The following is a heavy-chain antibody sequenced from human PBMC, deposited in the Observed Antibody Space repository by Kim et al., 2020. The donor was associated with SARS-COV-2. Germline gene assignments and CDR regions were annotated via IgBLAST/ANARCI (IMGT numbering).Heavy chain of an antibody. D-gene: IGHD3-22*01. V-gene: IGHV3-23*01. CDR3: AKNYYDSSYDAFDI. Sequence: ADSVKGRFTISRDNSKNTLYLQMNSLRAEDTAVYYCAKNYYDSSYDAFDIWGQGTMVTVSS. J-gene: IGHJ3*02.